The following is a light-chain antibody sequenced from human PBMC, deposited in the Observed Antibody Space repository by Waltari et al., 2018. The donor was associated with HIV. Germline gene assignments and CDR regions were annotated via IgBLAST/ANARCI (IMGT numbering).Light chain of an antibody. CDR3: QSYDRRLMWV. CDR1: SSNIGACYD. Sequence: HSLLTQPPSVSGAPGQRITISCTGSSSNIGACYDVHGYQKHPGNAPKLLIFQHITRPSGFPDRFSGSQSVTSASLVITGLQEEDEADYYCQSYDRRLMWVFGGGTSLTV. V-gene: IGLV1-40*01. J-gene: IGLJ2*01. CDR2: QHI.